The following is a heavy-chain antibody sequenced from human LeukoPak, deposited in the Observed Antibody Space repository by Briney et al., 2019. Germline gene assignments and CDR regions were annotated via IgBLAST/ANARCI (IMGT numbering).Heavy chain of an antibody. D-gene: IGHD6-13*01. J-gene: IGHJ4*02. CDR3: AKTRPLDSSSWSHGDY. Sequence: TGGSLRLSCAASGFTFDSSAMSWVRRAPGKGLEWVSANTGSGGSTYYVDSAKGRFTISRDNSKNTLYLQMNSLRAEDTAVYYCAKTRPLDSSSWSHGDYWGQGTLVTVSS. CDR1: GFTFDSSA. V-gene: IGHV3-23*01. CDR2: NTGSGGST.